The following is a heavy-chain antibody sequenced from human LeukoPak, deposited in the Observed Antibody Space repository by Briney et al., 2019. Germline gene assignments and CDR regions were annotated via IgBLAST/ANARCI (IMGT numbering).Heavy chain of an antibody. CDR3: AELGITMIGGV. CDR1: GFTFSSYS. J-gene: IGHJ6*04. Sequence: GGSLRLSCAASGFTFSSYSMNWVRQAPGKGLEWVSSISSSSSYIYYADSVKGRFTISRDNAKNSLYLQMNSLRAGDTAVYYCAELGITMIGGVWGKGTTVTISS. V-gene: IGHV3-21*01. D-gene: IGHD3-10*02. CDR2: ISSSSSYI.